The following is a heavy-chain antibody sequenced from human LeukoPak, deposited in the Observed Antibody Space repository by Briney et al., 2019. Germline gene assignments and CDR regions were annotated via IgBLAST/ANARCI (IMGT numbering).Heavy chain of an antibody. CDR1: GFTFSSYW. Sequence: GGSLRLSCAASGFTFSSYWXXXXRXAPGKGXXXXXXXXXXXSTTTYAXSVKGRFTISXDSAKNTLYLQMSSLRAEDTAVYYCARATYYYHSSGYRAVYYFDYWGQGTLVTVSS. J-gene: IGHJ4*02. CDR3: ARATYYYHSSGYRAVYYFDY. V-gene: IGHV3-74*01. D-gene: IGHD3-22*01. CDR2: XXXXXSTT.